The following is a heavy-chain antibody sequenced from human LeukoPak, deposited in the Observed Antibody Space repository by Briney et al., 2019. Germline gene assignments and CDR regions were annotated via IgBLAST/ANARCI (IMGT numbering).Heavy chain of an antibody. V-gene: IGHV1-18*01. CDR1: GYNFPSYG. CDR2: IRPHTGET. D-gene: IGHD2-2*01. CDR3: ARDRGGKGSAIFY. Sequence: ASVKVSCKASGYNFPSYGINWVRQAPGQGLEWMGWIRPHTGETNSAQRFQDRVTMTTDTSTTTAYMELSRLRFDDTAVYYCARDRGGKGSAIFYWGQGSLVTVSS. J-gene: IGHJ4*02.